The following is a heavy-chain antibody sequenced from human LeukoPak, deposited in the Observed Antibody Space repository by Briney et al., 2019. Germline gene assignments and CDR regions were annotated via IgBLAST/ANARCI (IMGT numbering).Heavy chain of an antibody. CDR2: INSDGYST. Sequence: GGSLRLSCAASGFTFSTYWVHWVLQPPGKGLVWVSRINSDGYSTSYADSVKGRFTISRDNAKNTLYLQMNSLRAEDTAVYYCARAPGARWFDPWGQGTLVTVSS. V-gene: IGHV3-74*01. CDR3: ARAPGARWFDP. CDR1: GFTFSTYW. D-gene: IGHD6-25*01. J-gene: IGHJ5*02.